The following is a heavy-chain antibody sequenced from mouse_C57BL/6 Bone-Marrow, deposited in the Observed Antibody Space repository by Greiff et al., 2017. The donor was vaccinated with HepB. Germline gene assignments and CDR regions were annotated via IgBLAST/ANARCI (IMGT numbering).Heavy chain of an antibody. V-gene: IGHV5-12*01. CDR3: ARGDPGWFAY. CDR2: ISNGGGST. D-gene: IGHD3-3*01. J-gene: IGHJ3*01. Sequence: EVKVEESGGGLVQPGGSLKLSCAASGFTFSDYYMYWVRQTPEKRLEWVAYISNGGGSTYYPDTVKGRFTISRDNAKNTLYLQMSRLKSEDTAMYYCARGDPGWFAYWGQGTLVTVSA. CDR1: GFTFSDYY.